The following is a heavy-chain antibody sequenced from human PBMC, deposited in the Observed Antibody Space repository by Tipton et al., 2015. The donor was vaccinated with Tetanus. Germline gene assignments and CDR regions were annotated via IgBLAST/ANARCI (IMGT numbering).Heavy chain of an antibody. CDR3: ARFGGRRYAFDI. Sequence: TLSLTCTLSGGSISSYYWSWVRQPPGKGLEWLGYVFYSGSTDLNPSLKSRVTISVDTSNNLFSLKLTSVTTADTAVYYCARFGGRRYAFDIWGQGTMVTVSS. CDR1: GGSISSYY. V-gene: IGHV4-59*01. CDR2: VFYSGST. J-gene: IGHJ3*02. D-gene: IGHD3-16*01.